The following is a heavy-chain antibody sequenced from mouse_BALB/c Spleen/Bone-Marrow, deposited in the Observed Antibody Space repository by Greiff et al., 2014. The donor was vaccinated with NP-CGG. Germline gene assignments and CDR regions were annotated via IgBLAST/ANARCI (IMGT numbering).Heavy chain of an antibody. CDR2: IDPANGNT. D-gene: IGHD1-1*01. CDR1: GFNIKDTY. Sequence: EVQLVESGAELVKTGASVKLSCTASGFNIKDTYMHWVKQRPEQGLEWIGRIDPANGNTKYDPKFQGKATITADTSSNTAYLQLSSLTSEDTAVYYCAIYYYGSSGFAYWGQGTLVTVSA. J-gene: IGHJ3*01. V-gene: IGHV14-3*02. CDR3: AIYYYGSSGFAY.